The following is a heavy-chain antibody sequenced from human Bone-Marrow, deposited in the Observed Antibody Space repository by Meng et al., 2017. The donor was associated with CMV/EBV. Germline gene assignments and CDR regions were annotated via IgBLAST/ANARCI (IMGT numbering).Heavy chain of an antibody. Sequence: ASVKVSCKASGYTFTSYGISWVRQAPGQGLEWMGWISAYNGNTNYAQKLQGGVTMTTDTSTGTAYTELRRLRSDATAVYYCAREGLDGYYYDSSGYSYYYYGMDVWGQGTTVTVSS. D-gene: IGHD3-22*01. V-gene: IGHV1-18*01. CDR3: AREGLDGYYYDSSGYSYYYYGMDV. CDR2: ISAYNGNT. J-gene: IGHJ6*02. CDR1: GYTFTSYG.